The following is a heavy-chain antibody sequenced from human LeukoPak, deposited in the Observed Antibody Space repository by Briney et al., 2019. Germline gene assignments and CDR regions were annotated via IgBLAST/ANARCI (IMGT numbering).Heavy chain of an antibody. Sequence: PGGSQRFSRAASGHTHRILWASWAPHAWGKGGVGGANVEEDRSAKYYVDSVRSRFAISRDNAKNSLSLQMISLTAEDTAVYYCASNRGLSGLHDYWGQGTLVTVSS. CDR3: ASNRGLSGLHDY. CDR1: GHTHRILW. D-gene: IGHD3-10*01. V-gene: IGHV3-7*01. J-gene: IGHJ4*02. CDR2: VEEDRSAK.